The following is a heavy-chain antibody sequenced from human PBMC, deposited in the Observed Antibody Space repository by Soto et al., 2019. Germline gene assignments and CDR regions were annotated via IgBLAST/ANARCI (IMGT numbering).Heavy chain of an antibody. CDR3: ARGFIPENY. D-gene: IGHD2-2*01. Sequence: QVHLVQSEGEVKKPGASVKVSCKTSGYTFSDYGVSWVRQAPGQGLEWMGWINTVNGNTKYEQKFQGRGTLSIDTSTRTVFLELTSLKFDDAAVYYCARGFIPENYWGQGTRVTVSS. CDR1: GYTFSDYG. V-gene: IGHV1-18*01. CDR2: INTVNGNT. J-gene: IGHJ4*02.